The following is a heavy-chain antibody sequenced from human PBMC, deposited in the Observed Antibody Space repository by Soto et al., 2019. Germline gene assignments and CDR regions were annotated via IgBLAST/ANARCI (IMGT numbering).Heavy chain of an antibody. CDR3: GRGRSGEVVVFY. Sequence: QVQLVQSGAEVKKSGASVKVSCKASGYTFTGYYIHWVRQAPGQGLEWMGEIGPNSGGTRYAPKFQGRVTMTRDTSISIVYMELSNLSPDDTAVYYCGRGRSGEVVVFYWGQGTLVTVYS. V-gene: IGHV1-2*02. J-gene: IGHJ4*02. CDR1: GYTFTGYY. D-gene: IGHD3-16*02. CDR2: IGPNSGGT.